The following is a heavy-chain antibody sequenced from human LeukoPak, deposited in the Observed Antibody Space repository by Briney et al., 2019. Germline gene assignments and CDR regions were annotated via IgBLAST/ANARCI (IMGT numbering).Heavy chain of an antibody. D-gene: IGHD4-17*01. CDR1: GYSFTSYW. J-gene: IGHJ4*02. Sequence: GESLKISCKGSGYSFTSYWIGWVRQMPGKGLEWMGIVYPGDSDTRYSPSFQGQVTISADKSINTAYLQWSSLKASDTAMYYCARQPYSTVTSHFDYWGQGTLVTVSS. V-gene: IGHV5-51*01. CDR3: ARQPYSTVTSHFDY. CDR2: VYPGDSDT.